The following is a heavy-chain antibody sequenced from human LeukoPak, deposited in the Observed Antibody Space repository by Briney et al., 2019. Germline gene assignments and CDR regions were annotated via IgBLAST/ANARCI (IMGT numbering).Heavy chain of an antibody. J-gene: IGHJ5*02. CDR1: GFTFSDAW. Sequence: PGGSLRLSCATSGFTFSDAWMNWVRQAPGKGLEWVGRIRRISDGGTIDYAAPVKGRFALSRDDSKNTLYLHMSSLQTEDTAVYYCATDFYDTTWGQGTLVTVSS. D-gene: IGHD3-22*01. CDR3: ATDFYDTT. CDR2: IRRISDGGTI. V-gene: IGHV3-15*07.